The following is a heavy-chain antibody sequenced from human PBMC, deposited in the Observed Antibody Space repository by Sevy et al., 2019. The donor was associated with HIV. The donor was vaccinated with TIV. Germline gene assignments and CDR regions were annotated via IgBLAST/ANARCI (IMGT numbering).Heavy chain of an antibody. J-gene: IGHJ6*02. Sequence: SETLSLTCTVSGGSISSYYWSWIRQPPGKGLEAIGSMYYNGRTYYNPSPSSRVIISVDKSQNQVSLQLSSVTAADTGVYYCARAGGNTDWGMDVWGQGITVTVSS. CDR2: MYYNGRT. V-gene: IGHV4-59*12. CDR1: GGSISSYY. CDR3: ARAGGNTDWGMDV. D-gene: IGHD7-27*01.